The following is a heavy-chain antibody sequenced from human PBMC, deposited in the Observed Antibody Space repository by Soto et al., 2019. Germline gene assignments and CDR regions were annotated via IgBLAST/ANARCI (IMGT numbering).Heavy chain of an antibody. D-gene: IGHD3-9*01. CDR2: LGGTGGRA. CDR3: AKADRPYYEILTGHDY. V-gene: IGHV3-23*01. Sequence: GGSLRLSCAASGFTFSSYAMCWVRQAPGKGLEWVSALGGTGGRAYYAESVRGRFTVSRDNSRNTLFLQMNSLRVEDTAIYYCAKADRPYYEILTGHDYWGQGTPVTVSS. J-gene: IGHJ4*02. CDR1: GFTFSSYA.